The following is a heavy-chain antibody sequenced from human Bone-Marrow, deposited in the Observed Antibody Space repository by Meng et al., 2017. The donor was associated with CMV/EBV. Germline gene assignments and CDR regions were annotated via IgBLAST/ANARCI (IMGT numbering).Heavy chain of an antibody. D-gene: IGHD2-2*01. CDR1: GFTFSSYA. V-gene: IGHV3-30*04. J-gene: IGHJ3*02. CDR2: ISYDGSNK. CDR3: ARGWAWYQLPGGDAFDI. Sequence: SCAASGFTFSSYAMHWVRQAPGKGLEWVAVISYDGSNKYYADSVKGRFTISRDSSKNTLYLQMNSLRAEDTAVYYCARGWAWYQLPGGDAFDIWGQGTMVTVSS.